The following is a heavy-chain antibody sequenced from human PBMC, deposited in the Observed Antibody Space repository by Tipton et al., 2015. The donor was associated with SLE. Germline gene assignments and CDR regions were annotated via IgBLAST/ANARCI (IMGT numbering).Heavy chain of an antibody. J-gene: IGHJ4*02. CDR3: AGAGPSGY. V-gene: IGHV3-30*02. CDR1: GFSFSDFA. CDR2: TQYDGGNE. Sequence: GSLRLSCAASGFSFSDFAMHWVRQAPGKGLEWVAFTQYDGGNENYADSVKGRFTVSRDNSKNMLYLQMNSLRADDTAVYYCAGAGPSGYGGQGTLVTVSS. D-gene: IGHD3-10*01.